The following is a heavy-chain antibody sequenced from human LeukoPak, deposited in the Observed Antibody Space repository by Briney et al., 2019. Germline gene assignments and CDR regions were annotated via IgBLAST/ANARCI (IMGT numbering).Heavy chain of an antibody. D-gene: IGHD5-12*01. Sequence: SETLSLTCTVSGGSIRSSYYYWSWIRQPPGKGLEWIGEINHSGSTNYNPSLKSRVTISVDASKNQFSLKLSSVTAADTAVYYCARGGYRSHWGQGTLVTVSS. V-gene: IGHV4-39*07. CDR1: GGSIRSSYYY. CDR2: INHSGST. J-gene: IGHJ4*02. CDR3: ARGGYRSH.